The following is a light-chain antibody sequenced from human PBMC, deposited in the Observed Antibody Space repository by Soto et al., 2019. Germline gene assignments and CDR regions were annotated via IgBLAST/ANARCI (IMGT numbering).Light chain of an antibody. CDR1: SNDIGGYNY. CDR2: DVS. J-gene: IGLJ1*01. V-gene: IGLV2-14*03. CDR3: SSYTGTSAQV. Sequence: QSALTQPASVSGSPGQSITISCTGTSNDIGGYNYVSWYQQHPGKAPQLMISDVSNRPSGVSNRFSGSKSGNTASLTISGLQAEDEADYYCSSYTGTSAQVFGAGTKVTV.